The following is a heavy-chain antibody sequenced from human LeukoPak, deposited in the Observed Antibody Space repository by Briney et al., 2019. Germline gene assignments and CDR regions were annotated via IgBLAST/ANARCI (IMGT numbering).Heavy chain of an antibody. CDR3: ARDLGYDFWSGYYTGWFDP. D-gene: IGHD3-3*01. Sequence: GGSLRLSCAASGFTFSSYWMNWVRQAPEKGLEGVANIKQDGSEKYYVDSVKGRLTISRDNAKNSLYLQMNSLRAEDTAVYYCARDLGYDFWSGYYTGWFDPWGQGTLVTVSS. J-gene: IGHJ5*02. CDR1: GFTFSSYW. CDR2: IKQDGSEK. V-gene: IGHV3-7*01.